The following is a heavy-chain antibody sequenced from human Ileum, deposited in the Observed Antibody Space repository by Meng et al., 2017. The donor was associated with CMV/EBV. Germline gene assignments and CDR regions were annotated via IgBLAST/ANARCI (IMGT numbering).Heavy chain of an antibody. CDR2: TLPMFARS. Sequence: VTLRGQVFSWVRQAPGHGLEWMGGTLPMFARSNYAQKLRGRVTITTDESTNTVYLELSSLRSEDTAVYYCARGCSTSNCYDPEYFQHWGQGTLVTVSS. J-gene: IGHJ1*01. V-gene: IGHV1-69*05. D-gene: IGHD2-2*01. CDR3: ARGCSTSNCYDPEYFQH. CDR1: VTLRGQV.